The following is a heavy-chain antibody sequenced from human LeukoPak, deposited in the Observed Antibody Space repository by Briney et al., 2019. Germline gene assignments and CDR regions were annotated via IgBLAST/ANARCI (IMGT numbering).Heavy chain of an antibody. D-gene: IGHD1-26*01. V-gene: IGHV3-9*01. CDR2: ISWNSGSI. J-gene: IGHJ3*02. CDR3: AKENRYSGSYGPFDI. CDR1: GFTFDDYA. Sequence: GGSLRLSCAASGFTFDDYAMPWVRQAPGKGLEWVSGISWNSGSIGYADSVKGRFTISRDNAKNSLYLQMNSLRAEDTALYYCAKENRYSGSYGPFDIWGQGTMVTVSS.